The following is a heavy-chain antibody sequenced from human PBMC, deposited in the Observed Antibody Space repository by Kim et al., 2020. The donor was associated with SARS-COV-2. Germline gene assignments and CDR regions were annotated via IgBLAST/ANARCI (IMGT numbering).Heavy chain of an antibody. J-gene: IGHJ4*02. V-gene: IGHV4-4*07. CDR1: GGSISSYY. CDR2: IYTSGST. CDR3: ARELRGRYYGSGSYPRGVYYFDY. Sequence: SETLSLTCTVSGGSISSYYWSWIRQPAGKGLEWIGRIYTSGSTNYNPSLKSRVTMSVDTSKNQFSLKLSSVTAADTAVYYCARELRGRYYGSGSYPRGVYYFDYWGQGTLVTVSS. D-gene: IGHD3-10*01.